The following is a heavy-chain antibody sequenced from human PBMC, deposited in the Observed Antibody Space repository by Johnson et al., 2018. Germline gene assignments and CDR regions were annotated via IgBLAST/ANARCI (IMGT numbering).Heavy chain of an antibody. CDR1: GFTFDDYA. J-gene: IGHJ5*02. V-gene: IGHV3-9*01. CDR2: VSWNSGRI. Sequence: VQLVQSGGGLVQPGRSLRLSCAASGFTFDDYAMHWVRQAPGKGLEWVSGVSWNSGRIGYADSVKGRFTISRDNAKNTLYLQMNSLRAEDTAVYYCAKDLSLTMIVVPLGWFDPWGQGTLVTVSS. D-gene: IGHD3-22*01. CDR3: AKDLSLTMIVVPLGWFDP.